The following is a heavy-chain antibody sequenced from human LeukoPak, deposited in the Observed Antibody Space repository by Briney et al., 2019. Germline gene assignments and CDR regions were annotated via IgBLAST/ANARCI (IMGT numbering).Heavy chain of an antibody. J-gene: IGHJ1*01. V-gene: IGHV4-34*01. CDR2: INHSGST. CDR1: GGSLSGYY. D-gene: IGHD3-22*01. Sequence: PSETLSLTCAVYGGSLSGYYWCWIRQPPGKGLEWIGEINHSGSTIYTPSLKSRVTISVDTTKNKFSLKLSSVTVADTAVYYCARGGSYYDSSGDLRSGVAEYFQHWGQGTLVTVSS. CDR3: ARGGSYYDSSGDLRSGVAEYFQH.